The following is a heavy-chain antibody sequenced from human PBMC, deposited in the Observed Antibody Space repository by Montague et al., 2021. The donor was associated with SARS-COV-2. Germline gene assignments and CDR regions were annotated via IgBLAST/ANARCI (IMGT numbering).Heavy chain of an antibody. CDR1: IGSISGSSDY. J-gene: IGHJ4*02. CDR3: ARREYSYGWGD. V-gene: IGHV4-39*01. CDR2: VDYSGNT. D-gene: IGHD5-18*01. Sequence: SETLSLTCTVSIGSISGSSDYWGWIRQSPGKGLDWIASVDYSGNTYYSPSLKSRLTIFVDTSKNQFSLKLNSVTAADTALYYCARREYSYGWGDWGQGTLVTVSS.